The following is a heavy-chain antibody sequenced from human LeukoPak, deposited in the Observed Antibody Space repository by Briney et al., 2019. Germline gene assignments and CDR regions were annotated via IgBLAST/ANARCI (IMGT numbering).Heavy chain of an antibody. CDR3: ARARASGRSGFDY. CDR1: GLTVSSYS. J-gene: IGHJ4*02. Sequence: PGGSLRLSCAASGLTVSSYSMNWVRQAPGKGLEWVSYISSSSSTIYYADSVKGRFTISRDNAKNSLYLQMNSLRDEDTAVYYCARARASGRSGFDYWGQGTLVIVSS. CDR2: ISSSSSTI. V-gene: IGHV3-48*02. D-gene: IGHD2-15*01.